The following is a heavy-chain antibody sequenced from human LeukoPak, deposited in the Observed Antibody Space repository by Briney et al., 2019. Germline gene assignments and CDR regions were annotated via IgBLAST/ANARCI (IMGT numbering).Heavy chain of an antibody. CDR2: INHSGST. V-gene: IGHV4-34*01. CDR3: ARELVLFDYFYYMDV. CDR1: GYSLTNHY. J-gene: IGHJ6*03. Sequence: PSETLSLTCAVYGYSLTNHYWIWIRQSPGKGLEWIGEINHSGSTNYNPSLKSRVTISVDTSKNQFFLKLSSVTAADTAVYYCARELVLFDYFYYMDVWGKGTTVTVSS. D-gene: IGHD6-6*01.